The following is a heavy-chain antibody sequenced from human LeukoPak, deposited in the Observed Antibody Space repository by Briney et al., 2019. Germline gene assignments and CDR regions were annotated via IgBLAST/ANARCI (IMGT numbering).Heavy chain of an antibody. CDR2: IYYSGST. J-gene: IGHJ4*02. CDR1: GGSISSYY. D-gene: IGHD3-10*01. V-gene: IGHV4-59*08. Sequence: SETLSLTCTVSGGSISSYYWSWIRQPPGKGLEWIGYIYYSGSTNYKPSLKSRVTISVDTSKNQFSLKLSSVTAADTAVYYCARQGDYYGSGSYYFDYWGQGTLVTVSS. CDR3: ARQGDYYGSGSYYFDY.